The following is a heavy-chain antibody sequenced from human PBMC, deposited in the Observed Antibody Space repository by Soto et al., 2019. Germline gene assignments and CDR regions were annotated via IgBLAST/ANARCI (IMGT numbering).Heavy chain of an antibody. CDR1: GFSFASSW. D-gene: IGHD6-19*01. J-gene: IGHJ6*02. Sequence: PGESLKISCKDSGFSFASSWIGWVRQMPGKGLEWMGVIYPGDSDTKYSPSLQGQVTISADTSISTAYLQWTSLKASDTAMYYCARSRRGAYSSGWYSPSGYYNYGIDVWGQGTKVTVSS. V-gene: IGHV5-51*01. CDR3: ARSRRGAYSSGWYSPSGYYNYGIDV. CDR2: IYPGDSDT.